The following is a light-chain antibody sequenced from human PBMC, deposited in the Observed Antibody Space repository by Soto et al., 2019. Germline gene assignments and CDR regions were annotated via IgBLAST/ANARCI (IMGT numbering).Light chain of an antibody. V-gene: IGLV2-23*02. CDR2: EVN. Sequence: QSDLTQPASVSGSPGQSITISCTGTSSDVGTYNLVSWYQQHPGKAPKVMIHEVNKRPSGVSNRFSGSKSGNTASLTISGLQAEDEADYYCCSYAGVRVFGGGTKLTVL. CDR1: SSDVGTYNL. CDR3: CSYAGVRV. J-gene: IGLJ3*02.